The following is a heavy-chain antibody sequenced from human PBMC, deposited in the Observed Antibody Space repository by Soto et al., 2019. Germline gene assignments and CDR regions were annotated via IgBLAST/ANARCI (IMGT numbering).Heavy chain of an antibody. Sequence: GESLKISCKGSGYSFTSYWIGWVRPMPGKGLEWMGIIYPGDSDPRYSPSFQGQVTISADKSISTAYLQWSSLKASDTAMYYCARRLNQGIAAAGNAFDIWGQGTMVTVSS. D-gene: IGHD6-13*01. CDR1: GYSFTSYW. J-gene: IGHJ3*02. CDR2: IYPGDSDP. CDR3: ARRLNQGIAAAGNAFDI. V-gene: IGHV5-51*01.